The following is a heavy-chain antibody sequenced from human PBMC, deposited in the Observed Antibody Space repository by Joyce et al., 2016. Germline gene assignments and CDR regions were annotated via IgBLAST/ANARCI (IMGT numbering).Heavy chain of an antibody. V-gene: IGHV3-48*04. J-gene: IGHJ4*02. Sequence: EVQLVESGGGLVQPGGSLRLSCAASGFTFSTYGLNWVRQAPGKGLEWLSYLYSRNERISYADSVRGRFTISRDNAKNSLYLQINSLRAEDTAIYYCARDLYGDYAFDYWGQGTLVTVSS. CDR1: GFTFSTYG. CDR2: LYSRNERI. D-gene: IGHD4-17*01. CDR3: ARDLYGDYAFDY.